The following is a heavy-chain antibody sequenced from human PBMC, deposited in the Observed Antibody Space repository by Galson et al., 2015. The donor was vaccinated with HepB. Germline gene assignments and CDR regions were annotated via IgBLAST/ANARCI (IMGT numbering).Heavy chain of an antibody. CDR3: ARGRDYDFWSGYSATFDY. Sequence: SCAASGFTFSSYSMNWVRQAPGKGLEWVSSISSSSSYIYYADSVKGRFTISRDNAKNSLYLQMNSLRAEDTAVYYCARGRDYDFWSGYSATFDYWGQGTLVTVSS. D-gene: IGHD3-3*01. J-gene: IGHJ4*02. CDR1: GFTFSSYS. CDR2: ISSSSSYI. V-gene: IGHV3-21*01.